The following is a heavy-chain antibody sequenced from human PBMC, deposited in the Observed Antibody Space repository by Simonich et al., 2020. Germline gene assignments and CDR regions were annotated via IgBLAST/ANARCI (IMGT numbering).Heavy chain of an antibody. J-gene: IGHJ3*02. CDR1: GGSIRSRSYY. Sequence: QLQLQESGPGLVKPSETLSLTCTVSGGSIRSRSYYWGWIRQPPGKGLEWIGSIYYSESTLYNPSLKSRVTISVDTSKNQFSLKLSSVTAADTAVYYCARHAGFAFDIWGQGTMVTVSS. CDR2: IYYSEST. D-gene: IGHD6-13*01. V-gene: IGHV4-39*01. CDR3: ARHAGFAFDI.